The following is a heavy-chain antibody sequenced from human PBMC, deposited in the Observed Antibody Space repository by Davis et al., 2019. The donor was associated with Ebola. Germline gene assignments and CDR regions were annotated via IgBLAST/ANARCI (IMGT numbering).Heavy chain of an antibody. D-gene: IGHD3-16*02. Sequence: SETLSLTCTVSGGSISSGDYYWSWIRQPPGKGLEWIGYIYYSGITYYNPSLKSRVTLSVDRSKNQFSLKLSSVTAADTAVYYCAIGDDYVWGSYRFDIWGQGTMVTVSS. CDR2: IYYSGIT. V-gene: IGHV4-30-4*01. CDR3: AIGDDYVWGSYRFDI. CDR1: GGSISSGDYY. J-gene: IGHJ3*02.